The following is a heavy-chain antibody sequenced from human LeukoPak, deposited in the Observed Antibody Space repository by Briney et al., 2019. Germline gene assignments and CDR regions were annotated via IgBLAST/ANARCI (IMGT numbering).Heavy chain of an antibody. CDR1: GFNFSDYY. J-gene: IGHJ6*02. CDR3: ARDRGGGSCYHGMDV. CDR2: ITSSGTTTT. D-gene: IGHD2-15*01. Sequence: PGGSLRLSCTASGFNFSDYYMTWIRQAPGKGLEWVSYITSSGTTTTYYADSVKGRFTISRDNAKNSLFLQMNSLRAEDTAVYYCARDRGGGSCYHGMDVWGQGTTVTVSS. V-gene: IGHV3-11*01.